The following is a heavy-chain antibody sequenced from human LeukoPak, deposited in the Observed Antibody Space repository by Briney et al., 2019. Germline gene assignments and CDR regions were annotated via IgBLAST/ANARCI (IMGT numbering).Heavy chain of an antibody. Sequence: GGSLRLSCAASGFTFDDYAMHWVRQAPGKGLEWVSLISGDGGSTYYADSVKGRFTISRDNSKNSLYLQMNSLRTEGTALYYCAKDIGYSSGWYDYWGQGTLVTVSS. V-gene: IGHV3-43*02. CDR2: ISGDGGST. CDR3: AKDIGYSSGWYDY. CDR1: GFTFDDYA. J-gene: IGHJ4*02. D-gene: IGHD6-19*01.